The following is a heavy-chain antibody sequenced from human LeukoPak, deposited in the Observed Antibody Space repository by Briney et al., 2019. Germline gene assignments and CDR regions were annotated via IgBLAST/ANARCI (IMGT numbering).Heavy chain of an antibody. J-gene: IGHJ3*02. CDR3: TAHPLYGGNSNDAFDI. Sequence: SVKVSCKASGYTVTGYYMHLVRQAPGQGLEWMGWINPYSGGTNYAQKFQGRVTMTRDTSISTAYMELSRLRSVYTTLYFGTAHPLYGGNSNDAFDIAYQVTMVTISS. CDR2: INPYSGGT. V-gene: IGHV1-2*02. D-gene: IGHD4-23*01. CDR1: GYTVTGYY.